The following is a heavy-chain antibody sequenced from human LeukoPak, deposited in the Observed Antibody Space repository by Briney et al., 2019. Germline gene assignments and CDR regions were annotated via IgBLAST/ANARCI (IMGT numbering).Heavy chain of an antibody. V-gene: IGHV4-34*01. CDR2: INHSGST. CDR3: ARERGDSSGSFDY. Sequence: SETLSLTCAVYGGSFSGYYWSWIRQPPGKGLEWIGEINHSGSTNYNPPLKSRVTISVDTSKNQFSLKLSSVTAADTAVYYCARERGDSSGSFDYWGQGTLVTVSS. CDR1: GGSFSGYY. D-gene: IGHD3-22*01. J-gene: IGHJ4*02.